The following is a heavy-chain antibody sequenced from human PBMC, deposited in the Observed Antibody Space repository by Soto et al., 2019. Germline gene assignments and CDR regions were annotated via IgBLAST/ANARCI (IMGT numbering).Heavy chain of an antibody. D-gene: IGHD2-15*01. CDR1: GGSFSGYY. CDR2: INHSGST. V-gene: IGHV4-34*01. J-gene: IGHJ4*02. Sequence: QVQLQQWGAGLLKPSETLSLTCAVYGGSFSGYYWSWIRQPPGKGLEWIGEINHSGSTNYNPSLKSRVTISVDTSKNQFSLKLSSVTAADTAVYYCATGTGVYCSGGSCYDYWGQGTLVTVSS. CDR3: ATGTGVYCSGGSCYDY.